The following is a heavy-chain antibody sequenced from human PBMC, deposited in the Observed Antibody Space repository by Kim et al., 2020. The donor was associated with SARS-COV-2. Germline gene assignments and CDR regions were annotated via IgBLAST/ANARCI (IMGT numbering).Heavy chain of an antibody. V-gene: IGHV2-70*01. Sequence: KYYSTSLKTRLTISQDTSKNQVVLTMANMDPVDTATYYCARGYAAVPALDYWGQGTLVTVSS. D-gene: IGHD6-19*01. CDR2: K. J-gene: IGHJ4*02. CDR3: ARGYAAVPALDY.